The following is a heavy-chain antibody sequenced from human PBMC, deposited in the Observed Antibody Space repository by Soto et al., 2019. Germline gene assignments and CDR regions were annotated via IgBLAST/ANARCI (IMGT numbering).Heavy chain of an antibody. Sequence: QVQLQESGPGLVKPSETLSLTCSVSGGSVSNYYWSWFRQPAGKGLEWIGRIYTGGSTNYTPSLKSRVTLSVDTSKNQFSLRLTSVTAADTAVYYCARANVGPPGGGSWTMPFDFWGQGTLVTVSS. V-gene: IGHV4-4*07. CDR1: GGSVSNYY. CDR2: IYTGGST. J-gene: IGHJ4*02. D-gene: IGHD2-15*01. CDR3: ARANVGPPGGGSWTMPFDF.